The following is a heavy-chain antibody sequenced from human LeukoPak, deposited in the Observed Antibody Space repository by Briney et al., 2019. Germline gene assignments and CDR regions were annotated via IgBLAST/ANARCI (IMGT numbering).Heavy chain of an antibody. V-gene: IGHV5-51*01. Sequence: GAPLKISGKGSGYSFTSYWIGWVRQMPGKGLEWMGIIYPGDSDTRYSPSFQGQVTISADKSISTAYLQWSSLKASDTAMYYCARSRVGGIAAAGTDYYYMDVWGKGTTVTVSS. J-gene: IGHJ6*03. CDR2: IYPGDSDT. CDR1: GYSFTSYW. D-gene: IGHD6-13*01. CDR3: ARSRVGGIAAAGTDYYYMDV.